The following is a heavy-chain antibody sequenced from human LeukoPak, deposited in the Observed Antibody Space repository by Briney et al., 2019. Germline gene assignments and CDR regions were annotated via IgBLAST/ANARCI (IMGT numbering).Heavy chain of an antibody. J-gene: IGHJ4*02. D-gene: IGHD2-2*01. CDR2: IYYSGST. Sequence: SETLSLTCTVSGGSISSYYWSWIRQPPGKGLEWVGYIYYSGSTNYNPSLKSRVTTSVDTSKNQLSLKLSSVTAADTAVYYCARVIGYCSSTSCFGYFGYWGQGALVTVSS. V-gene: IGHV4-59*08. CDR1: GGSISSYY. CDR3: ARVIGYCSSTSCFGYFGY.